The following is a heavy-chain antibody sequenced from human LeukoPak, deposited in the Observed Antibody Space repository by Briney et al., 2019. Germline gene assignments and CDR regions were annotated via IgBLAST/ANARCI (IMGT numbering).Heavy chain of an antibody. V-gene: IGHV4-39*01. CDR3: AGLIRPGWFDP. J-gene: IGHJ5*02. CDR2: IYYSGST. D-gene: IGHD1-14*01. Sequence: SETLSLTCTVSGDSISSSSYYWGWIRQPPGKGLEWIANIYYSGSTYYNPSLKSRVTISVDTSKNQFSLKLSSVTAADTAVYYCAGLIRPGWFDPWGQGTLVTVSS. CDR1: GDSISSSSYY.